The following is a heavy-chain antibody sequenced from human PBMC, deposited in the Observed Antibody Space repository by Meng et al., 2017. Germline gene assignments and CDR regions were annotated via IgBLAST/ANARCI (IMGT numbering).Heavy chain of an antibody. CDR3: ARDRSRLSTVTLLFDP. V-gene: IGHV1-3*01. CDR2: INAGNGNT. J-gene: IGHJ5*02. D-gene: IGHD4-17*01. CDR1: GYTFTSYA. Sequence: QAQRVRSWAGVKKPGASVKVSCKASGYTFTSYAMHWVRQAPGQRLEWMGWINAGNGNTKYSQKFQGRVTITRDTSASTAYMELSSLRSEDTAVYYCARDRSRLSTVTLLFDPWGQGTLVTVSS.